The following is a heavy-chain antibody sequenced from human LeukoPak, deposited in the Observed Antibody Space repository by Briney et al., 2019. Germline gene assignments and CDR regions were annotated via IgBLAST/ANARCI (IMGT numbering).Heavy chain of an antibody. CDR2: IYTSGST. D-gene: IGHD3-9*01. Sequence: PSETLSLTCTVSGGSISSYYWSWIRQPAGKGLEWIGRIYTSGSTNYNPSLKRRVTMSVDTSKKQSSLKLSSVTAADTAVYYCASSRYFDWLFDPWGQGTLVTVSS. V-gene: IGHV4-4*07. CDR3: ASSRYFDWLFDP. J-gene: IGHJ5*02. CDR1: GGSISSYY.